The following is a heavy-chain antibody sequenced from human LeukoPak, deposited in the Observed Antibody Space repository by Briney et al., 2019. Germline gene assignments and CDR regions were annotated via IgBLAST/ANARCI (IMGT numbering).Heavy chain of an antibody. CDR2: INHSGST. V-gene: IGHV4-34*01. Sequence: SETPSLTCAVYGGSFSGYYWSWIRQPPGKGLEWIGEINHSGSTNYNPSLKGRVTISVDTSKNQFSLKLSSVTAADTAVYYCASGIAAAATRFDYWGQGTLVTVSS. CDR3: ASGIAAAATRFDY. CDR1: GGSFSGYY. J-gene: IGHJ4*02. D-gene: IGHD6-13*01.